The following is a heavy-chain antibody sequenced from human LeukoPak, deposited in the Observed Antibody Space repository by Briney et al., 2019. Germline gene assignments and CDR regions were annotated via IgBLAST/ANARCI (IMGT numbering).Heavy chain of an antibody. CDR1: GGSISSDY. CDR2: IYYSGST. CDR3: ARGDDYKSTLFDY. V-gene: IGHV4-59*01. D-gene: IGHD5-12*01. Sequence: PSETLSLTCTVSGGSISSDYWSWIRQPPGKGLECIGYIYYSGSTKYNPSLKSRVTISIDTSKNQFSLKLTSATAADTAVYYCARGDDYKSTLFDYWGQGTLVTVSS. J-gene: IGHJ4*02.